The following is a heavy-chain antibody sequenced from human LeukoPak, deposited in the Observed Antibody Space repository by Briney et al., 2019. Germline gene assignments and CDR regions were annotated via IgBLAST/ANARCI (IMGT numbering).Heavy chain of an antibody. CDR1: GYSFISYW. D-gene: IGHD5-18*01. CDR2: IYPVDSNT. J-gene: IGHJ4*02. V-gene: IGHV5-51*01. CDR3: ARHEDTALVDY. Sequence: GESLKISCKVSGYSFISYWIGWVRQMPGKGLEWMGIIYPVDSNTRYSPSFQGQVTISADKSISTAYLQWSSLKASDSAMYYCARHEDTALVDYWGQGTLVTVSS.